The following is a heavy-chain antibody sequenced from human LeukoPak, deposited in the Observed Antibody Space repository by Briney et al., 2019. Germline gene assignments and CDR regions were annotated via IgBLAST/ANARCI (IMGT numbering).Heavy chain of an antibody. CDR2: INHSGST. CDR3: ARDSGWSIDY. Sequence: PSETLSLTCAVYGVSFSGYYWSWIRQPPGKGLEWIGEINHSGSTNYNPSLKSRVTISVDTSKNQFSLKLSSVTAADTAVYYCARDSGWSIDYWGQGTLVTVSS. J-gene: IGHJ4*02. V-gene: IGHV4-34*01. D-gene: IGHD6-19*01. CDR1: GVSFSGYY.